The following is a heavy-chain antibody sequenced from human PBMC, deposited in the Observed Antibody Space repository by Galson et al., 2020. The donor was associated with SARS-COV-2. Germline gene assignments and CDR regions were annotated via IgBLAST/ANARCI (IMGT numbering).Heavy chain of an antibody. CDR2: IHTSGST. Sequence: SETLSLTCSVYGGSINFYYWSWIRQPAGKGLEWIGRIHTSGSTNYNPSLNSRVTMSVDTSKNQVSLRLSSVTAADTAVYFCVREGFSAAGTGFDYWAQGTVVTVSS. D-gene: IGHD6-13*01. CDR1: GGSINFYY. CDR3: VREGFSAAGTGFDY. J-gene: IGHJ4*02. V-gene: IGHV4-4*07.